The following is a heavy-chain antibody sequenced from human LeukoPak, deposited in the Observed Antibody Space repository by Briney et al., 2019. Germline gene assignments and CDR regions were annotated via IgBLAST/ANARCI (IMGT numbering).Heavy chain of an antibody. CDR2: ISAGNGNT. Sequence: ASVKVSCKASGYTFTNHTIHWVRQAPGQRLGWMGWISAGNGNTKYSQNFQGRVTIASDTSASTAYMELSSLRSEDTAVYYCARDYGSGSYYRFDYWGQGTLVTVSS. CDR1: GYTFTNHT. D-gene: IGHD3-10*01. V-gene: IGHV1-3*01. CDR3: ARDYGSGSYYRFDY. J-gene: IGHJ4*02.